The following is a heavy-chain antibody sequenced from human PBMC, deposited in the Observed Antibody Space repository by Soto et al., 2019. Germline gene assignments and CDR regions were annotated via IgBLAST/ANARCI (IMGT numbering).Heavy chain of an antibody. D-gene: IGHD2-15*01. CDR3: AELGYCSGGSCYSPDY. Sequence: EVQLLESGGGLVQPGGSQRLSCADSGFTFSTYAMSWVRQAPGKGLEWVSAISGSGGSTYHADSVKGRFTISRDNSKNTLYLQMNSLRAEDTAVYYCAELGYCSGGSCYSPDYWGQGTLVTVSS. V-gene: IGHV3-23*01. CDR1: GFTFSTYA. CDR2: ISGSGGST. J-gene: IGHJ4*02.